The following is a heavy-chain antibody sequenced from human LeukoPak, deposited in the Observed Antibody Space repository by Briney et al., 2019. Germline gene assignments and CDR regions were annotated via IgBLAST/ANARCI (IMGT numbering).Heavy chain of an antibody. D-gene: IGHD2-2*01. CDR2: ISYDGTDI. V-gene: IGHV3-30*04. CDR3: ARSQCSSANCYHGGNDN. J-gene: IGHJ4*02. Sequence: GRSLRLSCAASGFTFSRYALHWVRQAPGKGLEWVAVISYDGTDIYYADSVKGRFTISRDNSKNTLYLQLNSLRPEDTAVYYCARSQCSSANCYHGGNDNGSQGNLVTVSS. CDR1: GFTFSRYA.